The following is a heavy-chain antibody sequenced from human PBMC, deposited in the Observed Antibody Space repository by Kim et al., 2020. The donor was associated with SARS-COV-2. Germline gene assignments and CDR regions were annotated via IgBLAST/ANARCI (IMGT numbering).Heavy chain of an antibody. D-gene: IGHD2-2*01. CDR1: GGSFSGYY. J-gene: IGHJ5*02. CDR3: ARGPPDIVVVPAFDA. Sequence: SETLSLTCAVYGGSFSGYYWSWIRQPPGKGLEWIGEINHSGSTNYNPSLKSRVTISVDTSKNQFSLKLSSVTAADTAVYYCARGPPDIVVVPAFDAWGQG. CDR2: INHSGST. V-gene: IGHV4-34*01.